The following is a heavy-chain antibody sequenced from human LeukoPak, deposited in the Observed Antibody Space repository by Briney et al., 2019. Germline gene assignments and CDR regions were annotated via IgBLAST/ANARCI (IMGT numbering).Heavy chain of an antibody. CDR1: GGSISSYY. V-gene: IGHV4-59*01. CDR2: IYYSGST. CDR3: ARESVARTGVDY. J-gene: IGHJ4*02. Sequence: PSETLSLTCTVSGGSISSYYWSWIRQPPGKGLEWIGYIYYSGSTNYNPSLKSRVTISVDTSKNQFSLKLSSVTAADTAVYYCARESVARTGVDYWGQGTLVTVSS. D-gene: IGHD6-6*01.